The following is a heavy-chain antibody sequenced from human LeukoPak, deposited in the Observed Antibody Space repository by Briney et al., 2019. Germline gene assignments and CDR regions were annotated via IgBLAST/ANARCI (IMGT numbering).Heavy chain of an antibody. CDR2: IYYSGTT. J-gene: IGHJ4*02. CDR3: ARGEKLRLGELFTRTTTPLDY. CDR1: GGSISSSDYY. Sequence: SETLSLTCTVSGGSISSSDYYWGWIRQTPGKGLEWIGNIYYSGTTYYNPSLKSRVTMSVDTSKNQSSLKLSSVTAADTAVYYCARGEKLRLGELFTRTTTPLDYWGQGTLVTVSS. V-gene: IGHV4-39*07. D-gene: IGHD3-16*01.